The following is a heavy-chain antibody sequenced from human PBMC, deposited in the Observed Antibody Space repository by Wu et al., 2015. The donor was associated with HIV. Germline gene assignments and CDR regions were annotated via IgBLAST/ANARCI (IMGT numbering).Heavy chain of an antibody. Sequence: QVQLVQSGAEVKKPGASMKVSCKASGYTFNDYYIQWVRQAPGQGLEWMGWINPNSGGTNYAQNFEDRVTMTRDTSITTAYMELNSLRSDDTAVYHCARDKRGYDVLTGYYIYFDYWGQGTLVTVSS. CDR3: ARDKRGYDVLTGYYIYFDY. V-gene: IGHV1-2*02. CDR1: GYTFNDYY. CDR2: INPNSGGT. J-gene: IGHJ4*02. D-gene: IGHD3-9*01.